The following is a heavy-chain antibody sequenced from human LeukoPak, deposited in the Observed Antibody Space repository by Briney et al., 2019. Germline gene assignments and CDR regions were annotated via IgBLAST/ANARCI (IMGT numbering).Heavy chain of an antibody. CDR1: GFTFIAYW. CDR2: VKYDGSTT. V-gene: IGHV3-74*01. Sequence: PGGSLRLSCAASGFTFIAYWLHWVRQAPGKGLVWVSRVKYDGSTTTYADSVKGRFTISIDNAKNILYLQMNSLRVEDTAVYYCERDLACFLFDYGGRGTLVTVSS. CDR3: ERDLACFLFDY. J-gene: IGHJ4*02. D-gene: IGHD3-3*01.